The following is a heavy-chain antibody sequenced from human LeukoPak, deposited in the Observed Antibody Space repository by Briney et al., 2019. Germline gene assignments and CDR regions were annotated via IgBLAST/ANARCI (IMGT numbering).Heavy chain of an antibody. CDR2: IYYSGST. D-gene: IGHD6-13*01. CDR1: GGSISSSSYY. V-gene: IGHV4-39*07. Sequence: SETLSLTCTVSGGSISSSSYYWGWIRQPPGKGLEWIGSIYYSGSTYYNPSLKSRVTISVDTSKNQFSLKLSSVTAADTAVYYCGGGLAAAGIDYWGQGTLVTVSS. CDR3: GGGLAAAGIDY. J-gene: IGHJ4*02.